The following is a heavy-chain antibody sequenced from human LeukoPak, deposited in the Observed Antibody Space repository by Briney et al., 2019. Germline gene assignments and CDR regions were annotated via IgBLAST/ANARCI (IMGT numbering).Heavy chain of an antibody. V-gene: IGHV4-59*08. CDR2: IHYSGST. J-gene: IGHJ5*02. Sequence: PSETLSPTCTVSGGSISSYYWSWIRQPPGKGLEWIGYIHYSGSTNYNPSLKSRVTISVDTSKNQFSLKLSSVTAADTAVYYCARPRYSSGWYWFDPWGQGTLVTVSS. D-gene: IGHD6-19*01. CDR3: ARPRYSSGWYWFDP. CDR1: GGSISSYY.